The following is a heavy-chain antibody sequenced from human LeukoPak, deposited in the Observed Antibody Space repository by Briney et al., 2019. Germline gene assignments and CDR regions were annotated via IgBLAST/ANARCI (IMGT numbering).Heavy chain of an antibody. CDR3: ARDENNWNPFDP. D-gene: IGHD1-1*01. J-gene: IGHJ5*02. Sequence: AASVKVSCKASGYTFTSYGISWVRQAPGQGLEWMGWISAYNGNTNYAHKPQGRVTMTTDTSTSTAYMELRSLRSDDTAVYYCARDENNWNPFDPWGQGTLVTVSS. V-gene: IGHV1-18*04. CDR1: GYTFTSYG. CDR2: ISAYNGNT.